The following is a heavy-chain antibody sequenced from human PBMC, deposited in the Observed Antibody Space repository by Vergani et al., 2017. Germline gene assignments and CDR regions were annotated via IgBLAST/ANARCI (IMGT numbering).Heavy chain of an antibody. V-gene: IGHV3-7*01. CDR2: IIKDGSEK. D-gene: IGHD1-26*01. CDR1: GFRFSNYW. CDR3: ARDNSGTYYSHPFDS. Sequence: EVQLVESGGDLVQPGGSLRLSCAASGFRFSNYWMSWVRQAPGKGLEWVANIIKDGSEKHYVDSVKGRFTISRDNAKNSLFLQMSRLRADDTAIYYCARDNSGTYYSHPFDSWGQGILVTVSS. J-gene: IGHJ4*02.